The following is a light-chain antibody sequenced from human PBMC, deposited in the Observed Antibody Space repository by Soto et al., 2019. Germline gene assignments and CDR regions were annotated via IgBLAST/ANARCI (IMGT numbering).Light chain of an antibody. CDR1: QDIRND. Sequence: AIQMTQSPSSLSASVGDRVTITCRASQDIRNDLGWYQQKAGTVPKLLIYGASTLQSGVPSRFCGRGSGKDFTLTISSLQTEDFATYYCLQAYNYPRTFGQGTKLEIK. CDR3: LQAYNYPRT. CDR2: GAS. J-gene: IGKJ2*01. V-gene: IGKV1-6*01.